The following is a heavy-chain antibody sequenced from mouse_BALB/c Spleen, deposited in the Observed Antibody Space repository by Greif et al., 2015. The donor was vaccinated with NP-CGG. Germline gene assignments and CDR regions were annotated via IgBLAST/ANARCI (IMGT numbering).Heavy chain of an antibody. CDR2: INSDGGST. Sequence: DVHLVESGGGLVQPGESLKLSCESNEYEFPSHDMSWVRKTPEKRLELVAAINSDGGSTYYPDTMERRFIISRDNTKXNLYLQVSRLRSEDTALYDCARLEGSTMIFAYWGQGTLVTVSA. CDR1: EYEFPSHD. D-gene: IGHD2-4*01. V-gene: IGHV5-2*01. J-gene: IGHJ3*01. CDR3: ARLEGSTMIFAY.